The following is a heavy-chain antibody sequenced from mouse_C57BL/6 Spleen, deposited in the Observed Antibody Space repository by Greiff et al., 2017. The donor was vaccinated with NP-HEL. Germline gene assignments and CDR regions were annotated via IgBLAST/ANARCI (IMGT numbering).Heavy chain of an antibody. D-gene: IGHD4-1*01. Sequence: QVQLKESGPELVKPGASVKISCKASGYSFTSYYIHWVKQRPGQGLEWIGWIYPGSGNTKYNEKFKGKATLTADTSSSTAYMQLSSLTSEDSAVYYCARRGWDVGYFDVWGTGTTVTVSS. CDR2: IYPGSGNT. J-gene: IGHJ1*03. CDR1: GYSFTSYY. V-gene: IGHV1-66*01. CDR3: ARRGWDVGYFDV.